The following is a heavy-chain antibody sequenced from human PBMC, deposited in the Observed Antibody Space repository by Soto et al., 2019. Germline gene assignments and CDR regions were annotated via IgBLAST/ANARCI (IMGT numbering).Heavy chain of an antibody. CDR2: IYPSDSDT. V-gene: IGHV5-51*01. CDR1: GYSFTSYW. J-gene: IGHJ4*02. D-gene: IGHD6-6*01. Sequence: GESLKISCKGSGYSFTSYWIGWVRQMPGKGLEWMGIIYPSDSDTRYSPSFQGQVTISADKSISTAYLQWSSLEASDTAMYYCARHSSWRTSVYHDWGKGTLVTVAS. CDR3: ARHSSWRTSVYHD.